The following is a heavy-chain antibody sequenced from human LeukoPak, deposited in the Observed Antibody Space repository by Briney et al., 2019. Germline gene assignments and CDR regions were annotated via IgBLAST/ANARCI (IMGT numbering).Heavy chain of an antibody. J-gene: IGHJ6*03. D-gene: IGHD2-2*01. CDR3: ARSGFMPYYYYMDV. CDR2: IYYSGST. Sequence: SETLSLTCTVSGGPISGSPYYWDWIRQPPGKGLEWIGYIYYSGSTNYNPSLKSRVTISVGTSKNQFSLKLSSVTAADTAVYYCARSGFMPYYYYMDVWGKGTTVTVSS. V-gene: IGHV4-61*05. CDR1: GGPISGSPYY.